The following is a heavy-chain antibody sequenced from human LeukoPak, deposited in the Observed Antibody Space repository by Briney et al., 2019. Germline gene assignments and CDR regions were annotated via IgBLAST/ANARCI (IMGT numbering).Heavy chain of an antibody. CDR3: ARRLKVTEHFDY. CDR2: IYYTGST. CDR1: GGSISSSSAY. J-gene: IGHJ4*02. D-gene: IGHD2-21*02. V-gene: IGHV4-39*01. Sequence: SETLSLTCTVSGGSISSSSAYWGWIRQPPGKGLEWIGSIYYTGSTYYNPSLNTRVTMSVDTSKNQFSLKLSSVTAADTAVYYCARRLKVTEHFDYWGQGTLVTVSS.